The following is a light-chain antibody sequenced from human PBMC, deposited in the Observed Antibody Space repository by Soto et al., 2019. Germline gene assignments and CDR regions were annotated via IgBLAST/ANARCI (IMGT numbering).Light chain of an antibody. J-gene: IGKJ2*01. CDR1: QSISNN. V-gene: IGKV3-15*01. Sequence: EMGMTQSPATLSVSPGEGATLSCRASQSISNNLAWYQQKPGQAPRLLIYGASTRATGIPGRFSGSGSGTEFTLTISSLQSEDSAVYYRQQYNNWPPYTFGQGTKLEIK. CDR3: QQYNNWPPYT. CDR2: GAS.